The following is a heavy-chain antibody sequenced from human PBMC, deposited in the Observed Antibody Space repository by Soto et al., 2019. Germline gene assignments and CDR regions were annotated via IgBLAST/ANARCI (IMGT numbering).Heavy chain of an antibody. CDR3: ARANEYTSSSGMDV. J-gene: IGHJ6*02. Sequence: QVQLQQSGPGLVKPSQTLSLTCAISGDSVSSNSAAWNWIRQSPSRGLEWLGSTYYRSKWHNNYAVSVKSRITINPDTSKNHFSLQLNSVTPEDTAVYYCARANEYTSSSGMDVWGQGTTVTVSS. D-gene: IGHD6-6*01. CDR2: TYYRSKWHN. V-gene: IGHV6-1*01. CDR1: GDSVSSNSAA.